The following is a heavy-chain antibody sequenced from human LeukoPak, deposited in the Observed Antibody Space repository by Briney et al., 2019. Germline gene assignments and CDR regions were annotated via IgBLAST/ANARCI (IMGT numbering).Heavy chain of an antibody. V-gene: IGHV3-74*01. CDR2: INSDGSST. CDR1: GFTFSSYW. CDR3: AREDYDILTGCNWFDP. J-gene: IGHJ5*02. D-gene: IGHD3-9*01. Sequence: PGGSLRLSCAASGFTFSSYWMHWVRQAPGKGLVWVSRINSDGSSTSYADSVKGRFTISRDNAKNTLYLQMNSLRAEDTAVYYCAREDYDILTGCNWFDPWGQGTLVTVSS.